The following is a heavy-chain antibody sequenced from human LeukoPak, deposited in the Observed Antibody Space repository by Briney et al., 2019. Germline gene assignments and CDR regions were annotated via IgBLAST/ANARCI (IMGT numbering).Heavy chain of an antibody. J-gene: IGHJ4*02. Sequence: ASETLSLTCTVSGGSISSGDYYWSWIRQPPGKGLEWIVYICYSGSTYYNPSLKSRVTISVDTSKNQFSLKLSSVTAADTAVYYCARVNPGMAAIDYWGQGTLVTVSS. V-gene: IGHV4-30-4*08. D-gene: IGHD2-15*01. CDR3: ARVNPGMAAIDY. CDR1: GGSISSGDYY. CDR2: ICYSGST.